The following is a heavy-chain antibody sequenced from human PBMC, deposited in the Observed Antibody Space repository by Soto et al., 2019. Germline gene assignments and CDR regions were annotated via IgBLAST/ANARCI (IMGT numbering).Heavy chain of an antibody. CDR2: INPNSGGT. CDR3: ARSSLPSWWSLIGY. Sequence: QVQLVQSGAEVKKPGASVKVSCKASGYTFTGYYMHWVRQAPGQGLEWMGWINPNSGGTNYAQKFQGWGTMTRDTSISTAYMELSRLRSDDTALYHFARSSLPSWWSLIGYGGQGPLVTVSS. CDR1: GYTFTGYY. V-gene: IGHV1-2*04. D-gene: IGHD2-15*01. J-gene: IGHJ4*02.